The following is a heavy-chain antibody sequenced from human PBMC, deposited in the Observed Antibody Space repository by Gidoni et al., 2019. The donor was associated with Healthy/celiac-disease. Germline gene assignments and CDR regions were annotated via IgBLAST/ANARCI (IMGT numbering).Heavy chain of an antibody. J-gene: IGHJ4*02. CDR3: ARQAIAVAGTGDYY. Sequence: QLQLKESGPGLVKPSETLSLTCTVSGGSISSSSYYWGWIRQHPGKGLELIGSIYYSGSTYYNPSLKSRVTISVDTSKNQVSLKLSSVTAADTAVYYCARQAIAVAGTGDYYWGQGTLVTVSS. V-gene: IGHV4-39*01. CDR1: GGSISSSSYY. CDR2: IYYSGST. D-gene: IGHD6-19*01.